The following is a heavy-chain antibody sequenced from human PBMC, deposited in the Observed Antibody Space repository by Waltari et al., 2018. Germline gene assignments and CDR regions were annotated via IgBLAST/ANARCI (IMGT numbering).Heavy chain of an antibody. V-gene: IGHV3-7*02. J-gene: IGHJ4*02. CDR3: ASPPLSTIDY. Sequence: EVQLVESGGGLVQPGGSLRLSCAASGFHFSSYWMSWVRQAPGKGLEWVANIKQDGSEKYYVDSVKGRFTISRDNAKNSLYLQMNSLRAEDTAVYYCASPPLSTIDYWGQGTLVTVSS. CDR1: GFHFSSYW. CDR2: IKQDGSEK.